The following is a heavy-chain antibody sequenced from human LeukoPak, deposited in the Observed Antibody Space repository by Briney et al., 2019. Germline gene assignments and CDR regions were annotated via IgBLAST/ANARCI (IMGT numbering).Heavy chain of an antibody. CDR2: ISSNSNYI. Sequence: PGRSLRLSCAASGFTFSDCSMNWVRQAPGKGLEWVSSISSNSNYIYYADSVKGRFTISRDNAKNSLYLQMNSLRAEDTAVYYCASGTTVVTPGRYYFDYWGQGALVTVSS. J-gene: IGHJ4*02. CDR3: ASGTTVVTPGRYYFDY. CDR1: GFTFSDCS. D-gene: IGHD4-23*01. V-gene: IGHV3-21*01.